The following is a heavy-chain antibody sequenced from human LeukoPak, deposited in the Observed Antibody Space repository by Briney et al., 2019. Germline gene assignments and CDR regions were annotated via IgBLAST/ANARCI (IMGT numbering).Heavy chain of an antibody. CDR2: IYPTGNT. CDR3: ARLKFYDSTGYSPGYYMDV. D-gene: IGHD3-22*01. V-gene: IGHV4-4*07. CDR1: GGAIISYY. Sequence: SETLTLTCSVSGGAIISYYWSWIRQPAGKGPEWIGRIYPTGNTDYNPSLKTRVTMSTDLSKKQFSLRLRSVTAADTAVYYCARLKFYDSTGYSPGYYMDVWGKGTAVTVSS. J-gene: IGHJ6*03.